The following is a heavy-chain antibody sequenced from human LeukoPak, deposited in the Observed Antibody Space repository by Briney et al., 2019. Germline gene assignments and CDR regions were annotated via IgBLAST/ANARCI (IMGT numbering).Heavy chain of an antibody. Sequence: SGTLSLTCAVSGDSISSSKWWSWVRQPPGKGLEWIGEIYRSGTTNYNPSLKSRVTISVDKSKNQFSLKLSSVTAADTAVYYCAREGDHGYSIGSWGQGTLVTVSS. D-gene: IGHD5-12*01. J-gene: IGHJ4*02. CDR3: AREGDHGYSIGS. V-gene: IGHV4-4*02. CDR1: GDSISSSKW. CDR2: IYRSGTT.